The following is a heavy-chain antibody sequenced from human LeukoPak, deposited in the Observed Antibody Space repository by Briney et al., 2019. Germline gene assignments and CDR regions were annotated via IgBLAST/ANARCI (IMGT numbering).Heavy chain of an antibody. D-gene: IGHD3-10*01. CDR3: ARDALWFGESRLDRRRDYYFDY. CDR1: GGSISNTSYY. V-gene: IGHV4-39*07. Sequence: SETLSLTCTVSGGSISNTSYYWGWIRQPPGKGLEWIGSIYYRGSIYYNPSLKSRVTISVDTSKTQFSLKLSSVTAADTAVYYCARDALWFGESRLDRRRDYYFDYWGQGTLVTVSS. CDR2: IYYRGSI. J-gene: IGHJ4*02.